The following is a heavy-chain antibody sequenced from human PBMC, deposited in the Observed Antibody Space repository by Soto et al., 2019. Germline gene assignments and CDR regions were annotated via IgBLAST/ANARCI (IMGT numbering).Heavy chain of an antibody. CDR1: GYSFTSYW. J-gene: IGHJ4*02. V-gene: IGHV5-51*01. CDR2: IYPGDSDT. D-gene: IGHD6-19*01. Sequence: GESLKISCKGSGYSFTSYWIGWVRQMPGKGLEWMGIIYPGDSDTRYSPSFQGQVAFSADKSISTAYLQWSGLKASDTAIYYCARRLSTGWFFDFWGQGTLVTVS. CDR3: ARRLSTGWFFDF.